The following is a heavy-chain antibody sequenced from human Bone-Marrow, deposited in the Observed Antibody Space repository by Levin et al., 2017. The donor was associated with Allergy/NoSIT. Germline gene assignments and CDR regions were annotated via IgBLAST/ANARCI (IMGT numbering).Heavy chain of an antibody. Sequence: GGSLRLSRAASGFTFSNSSMNWVRQAPGKGLEWVSYISDSSSSIFYADSVKGRFTISRDNAKNSLFLQMNSLRDEDTAVYYCARDCPHLSYSSTWYYYYGTDVWGQGTTVTVSS. CDR1: GFTFSNSS. CDR2: ISDSSSSI. D-gene: IGHD6-13*01. V-gene: IGHV3-48*02. J-gene: IGHJ6*02. CDR3: ARDCPHLSYSSTWYYYYGTDV.